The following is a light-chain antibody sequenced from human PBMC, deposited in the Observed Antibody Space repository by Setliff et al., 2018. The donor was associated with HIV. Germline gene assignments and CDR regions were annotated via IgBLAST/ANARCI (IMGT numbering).Light chain of an antibody. J-gene: IGKJ5*01. CDR3: QQHYSAPIT. V-gene: IGKV4-1*01. Sequence: DIVVTQSPDSLAMSLGERATINCKSSQSLLYNSNNKNYLAWYQQTPGQPPKLLISWASIRESGVPERFSGSGSGTDFTLSISNLQPEDVAVYFCQQHYSAPITFGQGTRLEIK. CDR1: QSLLYNSNNKNY. CDR2: WAS.